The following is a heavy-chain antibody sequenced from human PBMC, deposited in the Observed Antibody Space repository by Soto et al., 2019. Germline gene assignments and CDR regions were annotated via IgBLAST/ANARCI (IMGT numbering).Heavy chain of an antibody. D-gene: IGHD1-26*01. CDR3: ARREIQGPIDY. J-gene: IGHJ4*02. CDR2: IYYSGTT. CDR1: GYSISSSNW. Sequence: SETLSLTCAVSGYSISSSNWWGWIRQPPGKGLEWIGYIYYSGTTYYNPSLKSRVTMSVDTSNNQFSLKLTSVTAVDTAVYYCARREIQGPIDYWGQGTLVT. V-gene: IGHV4-28*01.